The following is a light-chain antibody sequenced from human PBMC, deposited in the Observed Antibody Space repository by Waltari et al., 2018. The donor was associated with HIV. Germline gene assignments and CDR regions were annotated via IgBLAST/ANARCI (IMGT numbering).Light chain of an antibody. J-gene: IGLJ3*02. CDR1: SSNIGTNH. CDR2: KNS. CDR3: ATWDDSLSGRWV. V-gene: IGLV1-47*01. Sequence: QSVLTQPPSASGTPGQRVTISCFGSSSNIGTNHVYWYQPLPGAAPRLVIYKNSQRPSAVPDRVSGSKVGTSASLASIGLRSEDEDEYYCATWDDSLSGRWVFGGGTKLTVL.